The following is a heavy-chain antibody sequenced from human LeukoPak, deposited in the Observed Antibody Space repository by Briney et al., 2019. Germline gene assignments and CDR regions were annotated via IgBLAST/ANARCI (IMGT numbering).Heavy chain of an antibody. CDR1: GDSVSNNSAA. D-gene: IGHD6-19*01. Sequence: SQTLSLTCAISGDSVSNNSAAWNWIRQSPSRGLEWLGRTYYRSKWYNDYAVSVKSRITINPDTSKNQFSLQVNSVTPEGTAVYYCARASTPIIAVAGSFDYWGQGTLVTVSS. J-gene: IGHJ4*02. CDR3: ARASTPIIAVAGSFDY. CDR2: TYYRSKWYN. V-gene: IGHV6-1*01.